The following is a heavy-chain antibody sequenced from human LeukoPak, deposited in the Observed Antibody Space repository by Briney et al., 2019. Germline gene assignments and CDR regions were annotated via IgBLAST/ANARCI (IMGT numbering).Heavy chain of an antibody. Sequence: ASVKVSCKASGYTFTSYYMHWVRQAPGQGLEWMGIINPSGGSTSCAQKFQGRVTMTRDTSTSTVYMELSSLRSEDTAVYYCAKTRHGYIEDDAFDIWGQGTMVTVSS. CDR1: GYTFTSYY. D-gene: IGHD5-12*01. CDR3: AKTRHGYIEDDAFDI. J-gene: IGHJ3*02. CDR2: INPSGGST. V-gene: IGHV1-46*01.